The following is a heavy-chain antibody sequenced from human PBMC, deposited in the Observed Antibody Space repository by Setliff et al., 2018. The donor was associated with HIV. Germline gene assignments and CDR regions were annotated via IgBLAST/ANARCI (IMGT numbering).Heavy chain of an antibody. D-gene: IGHD6-13*01. J-gene: IGHJ3*02. CDR2: INHSGST. CDR1: GGSFSDYH. V-gene: IGHV4-34*01. CDR3: ARGPAPGTIGAFDI. Sequence: SETLSLTCAVYGGSFSDYHWSWIRQAPGKGLEWIGEINHSGSTNYNPSLKSRVSISVDTSENQFSLNVNSVTAADTAVYYCARGPAPGTIGAFDIWGQGTMVTVS.